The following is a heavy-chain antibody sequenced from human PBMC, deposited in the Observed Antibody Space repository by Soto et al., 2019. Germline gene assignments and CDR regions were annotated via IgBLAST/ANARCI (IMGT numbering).Heavy chain of an antibody. CDR3: ERCTVDTIVTSGWCHYLDP. J-gene: IGHJ5*02. V-gene: IGHV3-23*01. CDR1: GFTFSSSA. CDR2: VSGSGGTT. D-gene: IGHD6-19*01. Sequence: EVQLLDSGGGLVQPGGSLRLSCAASGFTFSSSAMSWVRQAPGKGLEWVSAVSGSGGTTYYADSVRGRFTISRDNSKNNLYLQMNSLRAEDTAIYFCERCTVDTIVTSGWCHYLDPWGQGTLVTVSS.